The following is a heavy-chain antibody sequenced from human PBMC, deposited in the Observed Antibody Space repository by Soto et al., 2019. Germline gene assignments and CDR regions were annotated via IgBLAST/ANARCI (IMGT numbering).Heavy chain of an antibody. CDR3: AKGSQYFYAMDV. CDR2: ISESGGNT. V-gene: IGHV3-23*01. CDR1: GSTFTTYT. Sequence: PGGSLRLSCAASGSTFTTYTLTWVRQAPGKGLEWVSSISESGGNTYYADPVKGRFTISRDNSKNTLYLQMNSVRAEDTAVYYCAKGSQYFYAMDVWGQGTTVTVSS. J-gene: IGHJ6*02.